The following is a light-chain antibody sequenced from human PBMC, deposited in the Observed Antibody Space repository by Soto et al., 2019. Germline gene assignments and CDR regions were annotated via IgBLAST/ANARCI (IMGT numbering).Light chain of an antibody. CDR3: QQSINWPLT. V-gene: IGKV3-11*01. CDR1: QSVSSY. Sequence: EIVLTQSPATLSLSPGERAILSCRASQSVSSYLAWYQQRPGQAPRLLIYDASNRATGIPARFSGSGSGTDFTLTIGSLEPEDSAVYYCQQSINWPLTFGGGTKVEIK. CDR2: DAS. J-gene: IGKJ4*01.